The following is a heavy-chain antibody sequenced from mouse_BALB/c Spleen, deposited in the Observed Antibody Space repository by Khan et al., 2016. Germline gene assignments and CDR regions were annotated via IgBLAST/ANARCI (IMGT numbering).Heavy chain of an antibody. J-gene: IGHJ4*01. CDR2: IRNRVNGYTT. Sequence: EVELVESGGGLVQPGGSLRLSCATSGFIFTDYYMSWVRQPPGKALEWLGFIRNRVNGYTTEYSPSVRGRFTISRDNSQSFVYLHMNPLRTEDSATYYCATHHDDDYTMDHWGQGTSVTVSS. CDR1: GFIFTDYY. V-gene: IGHV7-3*02. CDR3: ATHHDDDYTMDH. D-gene: IGHD2-12*01.